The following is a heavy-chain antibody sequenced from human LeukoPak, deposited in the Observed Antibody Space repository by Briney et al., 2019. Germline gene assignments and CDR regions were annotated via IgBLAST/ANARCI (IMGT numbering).Heavy chain of an antibody. J-gene: IGHJ6*04. CDR2: IYYSGST. Sequence: SETLSLTCTVSGGSISSYYWSWIRQPPGKGLEWIGYIYYSGSTNYNPSLKSRVTISVDTSKNQFSLKLSSVTAADTAVYYCARALGAPHHYHYYGMDVWGKGTTVTVSS. CDR1: GGSISSYY. V-gene: IGHV4-59*01. CDR3: ARALGAPHHYHYYGMDV.